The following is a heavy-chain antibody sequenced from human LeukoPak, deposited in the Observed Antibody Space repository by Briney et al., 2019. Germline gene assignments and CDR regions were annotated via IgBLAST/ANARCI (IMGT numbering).Heavy chain of an antibody. J-gene: IGHJ6*03. CDR3: ARADVVVVVPAASYYYYCMDV. CDR2: MNPNSGNT. D-gene: IGHD2-2*01. Sequence: GASVNVSCMASGYTFTSYDINGVRQAAGQGLEWMGWMNPNSGNTGYAQKFQGRVTITRNTSISTAYMELSSLRSEDRAVYYCARADVVVVVPAASYYYYCMDVWGKGTTVTVSS. CDR1: GYTFTSYD. V-gene: IGHV1-8*03.